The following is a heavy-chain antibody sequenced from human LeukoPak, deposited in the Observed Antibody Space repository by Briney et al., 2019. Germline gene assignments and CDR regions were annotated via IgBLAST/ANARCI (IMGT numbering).Heavy chain of an antibody. CDR3: ARDRCGSSWYYFDN. V-gene: IGHV6-1*01. D-gene: IGHD6-13*01. Sequence: SQTLSLTCAISGDSVSRDTAAWNWVRQSPSRGLEWLGRTYYRSKWYNDYAVFVKSRITINPDTSKNQFSLQLNSVTPEDTAVYYCARDRCGSSWYYFDNWGQGSLVTVAS. J-gene: IGHJ4*02. CDR2: TYYRSKWYN. CDR1: GDSVSRDTAA.